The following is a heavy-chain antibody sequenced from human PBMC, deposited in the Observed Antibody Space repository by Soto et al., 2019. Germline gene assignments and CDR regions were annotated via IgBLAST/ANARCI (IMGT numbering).Heavy chain of an antibody. CDR3: ARDHYYDSSGYPGGVGYYYGMDV. J-gene: IGHJ6*02. D-gene: IGHD3-22*01. V-gene: IGHV4-59*01. CDR1: GGSISSYY. CDR2: IYYSGST. Sequence: QVQLQESGPGLVKPSETLSLTCTVSGGSISSYYWSWIRQPPGKGLEWIGYIYYSGSTNYNPSLKSRVTISVDTSKNQFSLKLSSVTAADTAVYYCARDHYYDSSGYPGGVGYYYGMDVWGQGTTVTVSS.